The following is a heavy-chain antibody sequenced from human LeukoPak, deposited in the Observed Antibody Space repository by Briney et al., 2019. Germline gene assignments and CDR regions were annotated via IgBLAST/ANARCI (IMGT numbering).Heavy chain of an antibody. J-gene: IGHJ6*02. CDR1: GFTFGNYA. CDR2: IGSIAYGGTT. Sequence: PGGSLRLSCSASGFTFGNYAMTWVRQAPGQGLEWVGFIGSIAYGGTTVYAASVKGRFTISRDDSISIAYLQMNSLKTEDTAVYCRSRAPITMVRGLYFYYGMDVWGQGTTVTVSS. V-gene: IGHV3-49*04. CDR3: SRAPITMVRGLYFYYGMDV. D-gene: IGHD3-10*01.